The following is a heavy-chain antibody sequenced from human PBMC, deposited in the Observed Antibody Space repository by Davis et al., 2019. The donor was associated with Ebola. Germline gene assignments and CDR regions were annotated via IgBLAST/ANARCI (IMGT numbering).Heavy chain of an antibody. V-gene: IGHV1-46*01. Sequence: ASVKVSCKTSGYTFTNYYMHWVRQAPGQGLEWMGIINPTGGSTRYVQKFQGRVTMTRDTSIGTAYMELSSLGSDDTAVYFCARASPPEYNVWSRNPHYHYFAMDVWGQGTTVTVSS. CDR1: GYTFTNYY. CDR3: ARASPPEYNVWSRNPHYHYFAMDV. D-gene: IGHD1-1*01. J-gene: IGHJ6*02. CDR2: INPTGGST.